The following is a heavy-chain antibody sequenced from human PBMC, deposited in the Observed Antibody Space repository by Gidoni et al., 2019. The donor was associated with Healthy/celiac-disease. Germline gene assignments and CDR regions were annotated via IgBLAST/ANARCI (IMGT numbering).Heavy chain of an antibody. J-gene: IGHJ4*02. CDR3: AKDPSGPLDY. V-gene: IGHV3-30*18. Sequence: QVQLVESGGGVVQPGRSLRLSCAASGFTFSSYGMHWVRQAPGKGLEWVAVISYDGSNKYYADSVKGRFTISRDKSKNTLYLQMNSLRAEDTAVYYCAKDPSGPLDYWGQGTLVTVSS. CDR2: ISYDGSNK. D-gene: IGHD6-25*01. CDR1: GFTFSSYG.